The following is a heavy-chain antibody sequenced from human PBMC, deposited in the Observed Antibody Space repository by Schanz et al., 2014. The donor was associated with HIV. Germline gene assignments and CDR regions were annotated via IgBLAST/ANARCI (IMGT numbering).Heavy chain of an antibody. CDR1: GYTFTSYY. D-gene: IGHD3-9*01. J-gene: IGHJ6*02. CDR3: AREKVGILADYTPNGMDV. Sequence: QVQLVQSGAEVKKPGASVKVSCKASGYTFTSYYMHWVRQAPGQGLEWMGWMNPKSGNTGYAQKFQGRVTMTRNTSISTAYMELSSLRSEDTAVYYCAREKVGILADYTPNGMDVWGQGTTVTVSS. CDR2: MNPKSGNT. V-gene: IGHV1-8*02.